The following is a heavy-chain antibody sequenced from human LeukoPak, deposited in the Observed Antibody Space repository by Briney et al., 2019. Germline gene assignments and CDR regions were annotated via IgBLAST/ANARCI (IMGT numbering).Heavy chain of an antibody. CDR1: GYSISSGYY. J-gene: IGHJ4*02. CDR3: ARGPGIAMVD. Sequence: SETLSLTCTVSGYSISSGYYWGWIRQPPGKGLEWIGSIYHSGSTNYNPSLKSRVTISLDTSKNHFSLKLSSVTAADTAVYYCARGPGIAMVDWGQGTLVTVSS. CDR2: IYHSGST. V-gene: IGHV4-38-2*02. D-gene: IGHD5-18*01.